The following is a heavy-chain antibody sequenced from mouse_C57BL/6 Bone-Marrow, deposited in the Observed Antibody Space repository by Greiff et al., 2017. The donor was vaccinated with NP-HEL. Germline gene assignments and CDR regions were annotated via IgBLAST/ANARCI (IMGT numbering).Heavy chain of an antibody. CDR1: GYTFTSYW. CDR2: IYPGSGST. V-gene: IGHV1-55*01. Sequence: QVQLQQPGAELVKPGASVKMSCKASGYTFTSYWITWVKQRPGQGLEWIGDIYPGSGSTNYNEKFKSKATLTVDTSSSTAYMQLSSLTSEDSAVYYCAISPYATVVAYYFDYWGQGTTLTVSS. D-gene: IGHD1-1*01. J-gene: IGHJ2*01. CDR3: AISPYATVVAYYFDY.